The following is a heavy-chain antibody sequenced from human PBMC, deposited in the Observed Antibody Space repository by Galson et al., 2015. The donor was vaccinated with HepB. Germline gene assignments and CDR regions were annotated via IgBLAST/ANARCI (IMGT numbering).Heavy chain of an antibody. J-gene: IGHJ5*02. Sequence: SLRLSCAASGFTFSSYGMHWVRQAPGKGLEWVAVISYDGSNKYYADSVKGRFTISGDNSKNTLYLQMNSLRAEDTAVYYCAKEMSRKDIVVVPGSDRLDPWGQGTLVTVSS. V-gene: IGHV3-30*18. CDR1: GFTFSSYG. D-gene: IGHD2-2*01. CDR3: AKEMSRKDIVVVPGSDRLDP. CDR2: ISYDGSNK.